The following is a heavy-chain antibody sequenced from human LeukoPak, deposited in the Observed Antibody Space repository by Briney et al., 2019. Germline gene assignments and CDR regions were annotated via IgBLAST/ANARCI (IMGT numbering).Heavy chain of an antibody. CDR3: ASGRGLRRYRYFDL. CDR1: GGSISSYY. J-gene: IGHJ2*01. D-gene: IGHD3-10*01. CDR2: IYYSGST. V-gene: IGHV4-59*01. Sequence: SETLSLTCTVSGGSISSYYWSWIRQPPGKGLEWIGYIYYSGSTNYNPSLKSRVTISVDTSKNQFSLKLSSVTAADTAVYYCASGRGLRRYRYFDLWGRGTLVTVSS.